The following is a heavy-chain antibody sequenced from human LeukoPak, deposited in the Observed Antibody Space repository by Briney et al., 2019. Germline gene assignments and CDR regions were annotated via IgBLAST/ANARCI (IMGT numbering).Heavy chain of an antibody. D-gene: IGHD2-15*01. V-gene: IGHV3-33*01. CDR1: GFTFSTYG. Sequence: GGSLRLSCAASGFTFSTYGMHWVRRAPGKGLEWVAVIWYDGGNKYYSDSVKGRFTISRDNSKNTVSLQMNSLRAGDTAVYYCARGQYSPDYWGQGTLVTVSS. CDR2: IWYDGGNK. J-gene: IGHJ4*02. CDR3: ARGQYSPDY.